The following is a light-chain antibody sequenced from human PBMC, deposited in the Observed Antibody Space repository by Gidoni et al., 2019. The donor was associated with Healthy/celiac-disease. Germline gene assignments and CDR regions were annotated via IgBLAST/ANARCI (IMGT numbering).Light chain of an antibody. V-gene: IGKV1-27*01. CDR2: AAS. CDR1: QGISNY. CDR3: QKYNSAPWGT. J-gene: IGKJ5*01. Sequence: DIQMTQSPSSLSASVGDSVTITCRASQGISNYLAWYQQKPGKVPKLLIYAASTLQSGVPSRFSGSGSGTDFTLTISSLQPEDVATYYCQKYNSAPWGTFGQGTRLEIK.